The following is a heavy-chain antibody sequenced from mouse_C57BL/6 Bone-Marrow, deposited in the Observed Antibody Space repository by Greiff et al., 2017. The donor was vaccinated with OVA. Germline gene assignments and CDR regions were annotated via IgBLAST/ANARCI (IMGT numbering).Heavy chain of an antibody. Sequence: VQLQQPGAELVKPGASVKMSCKASGYTFTSYWITWVKQRPGQGLEWIGDIYPGSGSTNYNEKFKSKATLTVDTSSSTAYMQLSSLTSEDSAVYYCARKLTGASYAMDYWGQGTSVTVSS. CDR3: ARKLTGASYAMDY. V-gene: IGHV1-55*01. J-gene: IGHJ4*01. CDR1: GYTFTSYW. CDR2: IYPGSGST. D-gene: IGHD4-1*01.